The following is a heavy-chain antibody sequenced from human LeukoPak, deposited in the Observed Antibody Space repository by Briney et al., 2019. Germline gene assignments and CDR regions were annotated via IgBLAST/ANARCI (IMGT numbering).Heavy chain of an antibody. CDR3: ARDGDCSSTSCYSDY. CDR2: INPNSGGT. D-gene: IGHD2-2*02. Sequence: GASVKVSCKASGYTFTGYYMHWVRQAPGQGLEWMGWINPNSGGTNYAQKFQGRVTMTRDTSISTAYMELSRLRSDDTAVYYCARDGDCSSTSCYSDYWGQGTLVTVSS. V-gene: IGHV1-2*02. CDR1: GYTFTGYY. J-gene: IGHJ4*02.